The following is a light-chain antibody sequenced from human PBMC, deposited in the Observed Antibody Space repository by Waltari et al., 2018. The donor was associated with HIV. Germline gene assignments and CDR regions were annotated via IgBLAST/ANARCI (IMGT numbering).Light chain of an antibody. V-gene: IGLV6-57*03. Sequence: NFILTQPRSVSESPGKPVTISCTRSSGRIASSYVLWYQQRPGSAPTPVIYEDHRRPSGVPDRFSGSIDSSSNSASLTISGLKAVDEADYYCQSHHHSTWVFGGGTRLTVL. CDR1: SGRIASSY. J-gene: IGLJ3*02. CDR2: EDH. CDR3: QSHHHSTWV.